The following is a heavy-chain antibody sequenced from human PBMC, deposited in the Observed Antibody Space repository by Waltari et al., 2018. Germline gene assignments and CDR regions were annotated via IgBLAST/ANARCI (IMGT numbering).Heavy chain of an antibody. J-gene: IGHJ3*02. CDR1: GYTFTDYY. D-gene: IGHD1-7*01. Sequence: EVQLVQSGAEVKKPGATVNISCKASGYTFTDYYMHWVQQAPGKGLEWMGRVDPEDGETIYAEKFQGRVTITADTSTDTAYMELSSLRSEDTAVYYCVPMRNYGFDAFDIWGQGTMVTVSS. CDR2: VDPEDGET. V-gene: IGHV1-69-2*01. CDR3: VPMRNYGFDAFDI.